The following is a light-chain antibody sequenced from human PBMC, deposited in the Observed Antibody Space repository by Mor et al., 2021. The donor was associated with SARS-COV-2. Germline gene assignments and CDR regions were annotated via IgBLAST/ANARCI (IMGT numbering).Light chain of an antibody. CDR3: SSYVPATRTLV. Sequence: SGYQQRPGTAPKLMIFDVNNRPSGVSTRFSGSKSGNTASRTVSGLQAEDEADYYCSSYVPATRTLVLGGGTKLTVL. CDR2: DVN. J-gene: IGLJ2*01. V-gene: IGLV2-14*03.